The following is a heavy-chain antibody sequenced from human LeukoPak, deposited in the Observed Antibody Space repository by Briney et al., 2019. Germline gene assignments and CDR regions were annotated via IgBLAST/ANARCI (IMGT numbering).Heavy chain of an antibody. J-gene: IGHJ4*02. CDR3: ARDLGARD. CDR1: GYTFTSYY. Sequence: GASVKVSCKASGYTFTSYYMHWVRQAPGQGLEWMGGIIPIFGTANYAQKFQGRVTITADESTSTAYMELSSLRSEDTAVYYCARDLGARDWGQGTLVTVSS. D-gene: IGHD3-16*01. V-gene: IGHV1-69*13. CDR2: IIPIFGTA.